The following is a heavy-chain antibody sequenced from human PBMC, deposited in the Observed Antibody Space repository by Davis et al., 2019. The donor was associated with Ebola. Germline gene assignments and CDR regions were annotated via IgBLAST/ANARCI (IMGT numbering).Heavy chain of an antibody. D-gene: IGHD3-22*01. V-gene: IGHV3-30*02. CDR1: GFTFSSYG. J-gene: IGHJ4*02. Sequence: GESLKISCAASGFTFSSYGMHWVRQAPGKGLEWVAFIRYDGSNKYYADSVKGRFTISRDDSKNTLYLQMNSLRAEDTALYYCARDYDSSGYYDYWGQGTLVTVSS. CDR3: ARDYDSSGYYDY. CDR2: IRYDGSNK.